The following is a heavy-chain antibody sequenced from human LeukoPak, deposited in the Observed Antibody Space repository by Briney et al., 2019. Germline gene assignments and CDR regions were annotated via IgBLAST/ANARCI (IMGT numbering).Heavy chain of an antibody. CDR3: ARSISGSRIVSDY. J-gene: IGHJ4*02. CDR2: INHSGST. V-gene: IGHV4-39*01. D-gene: IGHD1-26*01. Sequence: SETLSLTCTVSGDSISTSKSYWGWIRQPPGKGLEWIGEINHSGSTNYNPSLKSRVTISVDTSKNQFSLKVSCVTAADTAVYYCARSISGSRIVSDYWGQGTLVTVSS. CDR1: GDSISTSKSY.